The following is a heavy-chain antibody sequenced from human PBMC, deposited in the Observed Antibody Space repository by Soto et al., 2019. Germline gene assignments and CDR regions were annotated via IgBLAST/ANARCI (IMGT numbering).Heavy chain of an antibody. CDR1: GGSISSYY. CDR2: IYYSGST. D-gene: IGHD3-22*01. V-gene: IGHV4-59*01. CDR3: ARVVVVGSGAFDI. J-gene: IGHJ3*02. Sequence: SETLSLTCTVSGGSISSYYWSWIRQPPGKGLEWIEYIYYSGSTNYNPSLKSRVTISVDTSKNQFSLKLSSVTAADTAVYYCARVVVVGSGAFDIWGQGTMVTVSS.